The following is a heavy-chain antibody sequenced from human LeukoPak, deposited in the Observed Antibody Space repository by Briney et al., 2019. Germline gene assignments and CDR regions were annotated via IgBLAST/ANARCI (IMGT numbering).Heavy chain of an antibody. J-gene: IGHJ4*02. CDR3: ASIVGAPPGY. CDR2: IYYSGST. D-gene: IGHD1-26*01. V-gene: IGHV4-39*01. CDR1: GGSISSSSYY. Sequence: ASGTLSLTCTVSGGSISSSSYYWGWIRQPPGKGLEWIGSIYYSGSTYYNPSLKSRVTISVDTSKNQFSLKLSSVTAADTAVYYCASIVGAPPGYWGQGTLVTVSS.